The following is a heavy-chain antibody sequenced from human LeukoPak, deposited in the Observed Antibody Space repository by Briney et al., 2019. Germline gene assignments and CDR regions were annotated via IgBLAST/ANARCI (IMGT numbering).Heavy chain of an antibody. J-gene: IGHJ4*02. CDR3: ARPVSAWYSYFDY. Sequence: SETLSLTCTVSGGSISSSSYYWGWIRQPPGKGLEWIGSTYYSGSTYYNPSLKSRVTISVDTSKNQFSLKLSSVTAADTAVYYCARPVSAWYSYFDYWGQGTLVTVSS. D-gene: IGHD6-19*01. V-gene: IGHV4-39*01. CDR1: GGSISSSSYY. CDR2: TYYSGST.